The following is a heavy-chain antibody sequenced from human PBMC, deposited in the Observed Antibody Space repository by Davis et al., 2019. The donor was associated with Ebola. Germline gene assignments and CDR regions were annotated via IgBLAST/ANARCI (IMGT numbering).Heavy chain of an antibody. J-gene: IGHJ6*02. CDR1: GFTSSSYA. Sequence: GASLKISCASSGFTSSSYAMHWVRQAPGKGLEYVSAISSNGGSTYYANSVKGRFTISRDNSKNTLYLQMGSLRAEDMAVYYCARSPYYYYGMDVWGQGTTVTVSS. V-gene: IGHV3-64*01. CDR3: ARSPYYYYGMDV. CDR2: ISSNGGST.